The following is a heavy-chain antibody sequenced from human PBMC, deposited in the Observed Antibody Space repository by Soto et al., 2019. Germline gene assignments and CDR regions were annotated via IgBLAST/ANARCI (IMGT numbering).Heavy chain of an antibody. J-gene: IGHJ4*02. CDR3: ARVPDY. Sequence: ASETLSLTCAVSGGSISSGGYSWSWIRHPPGKGLEWIGYIYHSGSTYYNPSLKSRVTISVDRSKNQFSLKLSSVTAADTAVYYCARVPDYWSQGTLVTVSS. CDR1: GGSISSGGYS. CDR2: IYHSGST. V-gene: IGHV4-30-2*01.